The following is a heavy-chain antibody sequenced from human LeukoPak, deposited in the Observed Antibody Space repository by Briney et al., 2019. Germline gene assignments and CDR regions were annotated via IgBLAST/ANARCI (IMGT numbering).Heavy chain of an antibody. CDR3: AKDPGVVPAHYFDY. V-gene: IGHV3-23*01. J-gene: IGHJ4*02. CDR2: TGSTGVST. CDR1: GFTFSSYA. D-gene: IGHD2-2*01. Sequence: RPGGSLRLSCAASGFTFSSYAMNGVRQAPGKGLEWVSGTGSTGVSTFYADSVKGRFTVSRDNSKNTLSLQMNSLRAEDTAVYYCAKDPGVVPAHYFDYWGQGTLVTVSS.